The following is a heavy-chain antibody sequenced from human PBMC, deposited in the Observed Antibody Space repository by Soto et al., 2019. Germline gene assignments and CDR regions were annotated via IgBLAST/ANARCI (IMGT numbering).Heavy chain of an antibody. CDR2: IKVDSGYT. D-gene: IGHD3-9*01. V-gene: IGHV1-18*04. Sequence: QLQLVQSAAEVKKPGASVRVSCKAYGYPFIKYGISWIRQAPEQGLEWMGWIKVDSGYTNYAQKFQGRVTMTADTSSETAFIELRSLRLDDTAVYFCATSYDTGFDPWGQGTLVSVSS. J-gene: IGHJ5*02. CDR1: GYPFIKYG. CDR3: ATSYDTGFDP.